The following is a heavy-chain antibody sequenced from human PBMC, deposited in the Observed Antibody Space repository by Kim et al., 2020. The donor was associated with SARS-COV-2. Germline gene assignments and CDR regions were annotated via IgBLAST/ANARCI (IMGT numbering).Heavy chain of an antibody. J-gene: IGHJ3*02. CDR3: AKDNYYDSSGYYFLGAFDI. D-gene: IGHD3-22*01. V-gene: IGHV3-9*01. Sequence: RFTISRDNAKNSLYLQMNSLRAEDTALYYCAKDNYYDSSGYYFLGAFDIWGQGTMVTVSS.